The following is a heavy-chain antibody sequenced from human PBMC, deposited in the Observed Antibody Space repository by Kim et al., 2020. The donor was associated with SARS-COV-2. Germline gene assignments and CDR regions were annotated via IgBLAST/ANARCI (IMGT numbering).Heavy chain of an antibody. J-gene: IGHJ4*02. V-gene: IGHV3-33*06. CDR3: AKDRDSYNGPFDY. D-gene: IGHD2-8*01. Sequence: YADNIKGSFTISGDNSKNELDLQTNSLRAEDTDVYYCAKDRDSYNGPFDYWGQGTLVTVSS.